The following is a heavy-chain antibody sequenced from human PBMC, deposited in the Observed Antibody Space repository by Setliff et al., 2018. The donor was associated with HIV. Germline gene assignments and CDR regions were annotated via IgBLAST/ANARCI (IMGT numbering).Heavy chain of an antibody. V-gene: IGHV4-59*12. CDR1: GGSISSYY. CDR2: IYYSGST. Sequence: PSETLSLTCTVSGGSISSYYWSWIRQPPGKGLEWIGYIYYSGSTNYNPSLKSRVTVSVDTSKNQFSLKLGSVTAADTAVYYCARDSTGDRAFDFWGQGTMVTVSS. J-gene: IGHJ3*01. D-gene: IGHD7-27*01. CDR3: ARDSTGDRAFDF.